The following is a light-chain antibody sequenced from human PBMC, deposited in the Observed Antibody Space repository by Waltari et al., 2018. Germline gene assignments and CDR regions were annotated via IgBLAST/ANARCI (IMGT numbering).Light chain of an antibody. CDR1: QSISSW. V-gene: IGKV1-5*03. Sequence: DIQLTQSPSSLSASIGDRVTFTCRASQSISSWLAWYQQKPGQAPKPLISKASTLDSGVPSRFSGSGSGTEFTLTISSLQPDDFAAYYCQQYTSFSLTFGGGTTVEIK. J-gene: IGKJ4*01. CDR3: QQYTSFSLT. CDR2: KAS.